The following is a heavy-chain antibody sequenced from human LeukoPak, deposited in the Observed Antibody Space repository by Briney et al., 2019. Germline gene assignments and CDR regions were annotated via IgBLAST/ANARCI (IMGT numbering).Heavy chain of an antibody. CDR3: ARHVPLYYYDSIGYNYFDY. Sequence: GESLKISCKGSGYSFTSYWIGWVRQMPGKGLEWMGIIYPGDSDTRYSPSFQGQVTISADKSISTAYLQWSSLKASDTAMYYCARHVPLYYYDSIGYNYFDYWGQGTLVTVSS. J-gene: IGHJ4*02. D-gene: IGHD3-22*01. CDR1: GYSFTSYW. V-gene: IGHV5-51*01. CDR2: IYPGDSDT.